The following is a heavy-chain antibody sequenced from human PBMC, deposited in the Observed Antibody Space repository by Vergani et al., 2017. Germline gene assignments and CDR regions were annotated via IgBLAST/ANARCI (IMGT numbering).Heavy chain of an antibody. CDR3: ARGGAWNGVDP. CDR2: IYTSGST. CDR1: GGSISSGSYY. J-gene: IGHJ5*02. V-gene: IGHV4-61*02. Sequence: QVQLQESGPGLVKPSQTLSLTCTVSGGSISSGSYYWSWIRQPAGKGLEWIGRIYTSGSTNYNPSLKSRVTISVDTSKNQFSLKLSSVTAADTAVYYCARGGAWNGVDPWGQGTLVTVSS. D-gene: IGHD3-10*01.